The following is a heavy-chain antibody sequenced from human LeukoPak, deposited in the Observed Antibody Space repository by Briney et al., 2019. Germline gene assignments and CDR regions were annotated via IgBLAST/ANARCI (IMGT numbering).Heavy chain of an antibody. D-gene: IGHD6-13*01. Sequence: SETLSLTCTVSGGSISSYYWSWIRQPPGKGLEWIGYIYYSGSTNYNPSLKSRVTISVDTSKNQFSLKLSSVTAADTAVYYCARSKSYSSWYAFDYWGQGTTVTVSS. CDR1: GGSISSYY. J-gene: IGHJ4*03. V-gene: IGHV4-59*08. CDR3: ARSKSYSSWYAFDY. CDR2: IYYSGST.